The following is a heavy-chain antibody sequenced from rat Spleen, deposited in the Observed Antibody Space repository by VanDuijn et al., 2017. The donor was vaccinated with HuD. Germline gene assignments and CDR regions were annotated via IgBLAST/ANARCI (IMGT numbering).Heavy chain of an antibody. CDR2: ISYDGSST. CDR1: GFTFSDYN. J-gene: IGHJ2*01. Sequence: EVQLVESGGGLVQPGRSLKLSCAASGFTFSDYNMAWVRQAPKKGLEWVATISYDGSSTYYRDSVKGRFTISRDNATSTLYLQMDSLRSEDTATYYCARSVFDYWGQGVMVTVSS. V-gene: IGHV5-7*01. CDR3: ARSVFDY.